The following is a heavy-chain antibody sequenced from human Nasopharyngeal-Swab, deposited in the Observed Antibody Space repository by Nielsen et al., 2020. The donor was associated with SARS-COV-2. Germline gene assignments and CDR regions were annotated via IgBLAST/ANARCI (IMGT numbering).Heavy chain of an antibody. D-gene: IGHD1-26*01. CDR3: VKAPSGSYRSGDAFDI. V-gene: IGHV3-64D*06. CDR2: ISSNGGST. J-gene: IGHJ3*02. Sequence: SLKIPCSASGFTFSSYAMHWVRQPPGKGLEYVSAISSNGGSTYYADSVKGRFTISRDNSKNTLYLQMSSLRAEDTAVYYCVKAPSGSYRSGDAFDIWGQGTMVTVSS. CDR1: GFTFSSYA.